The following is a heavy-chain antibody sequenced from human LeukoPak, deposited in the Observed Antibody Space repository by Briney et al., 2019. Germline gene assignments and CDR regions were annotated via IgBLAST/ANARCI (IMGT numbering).Heavy chain of an antibody. D-gene: IGHD3-16*02. CDR2: ISSSSSYI. J-gene: IGHJ4*02. CDR3: AKDINVWGSYRSGYFDY. V-gene: IGHV3-21*04. Sequence: GGSLRLSCAASGFTFSSYSMNWVRQAPGKGLEWVSSISSSSSYIYYADSVKGRFTISRDNAKNSLYLQMNSLRAEDTALYYCAKDINVWGSYRSGYFDYWGQGTLVTVSS. CDR1: GFTFSSYS.